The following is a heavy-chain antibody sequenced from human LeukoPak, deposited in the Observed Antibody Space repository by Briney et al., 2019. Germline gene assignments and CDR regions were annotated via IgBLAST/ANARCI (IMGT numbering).Heavy chain of an antibody. CDR2: IKSKTDGGTT. J-gene: IGHJ4*02. CDR1: GFTFSNAW. D-gene: IGHD3-10*01. Sequence: GGSLRLSCAASGFTFSNAWMSWVRQAPGKGLEWVGRIKSKTDGGTTDYAAPVKGRFTISRDDSKNTLYLQMNSLKTEDTAVYYCTTESGVGWFGDLYGGDYWGQGTLVTVSS. V-gene: IGHV3-15*01. CDR3: TTESGVGWFGDLYGGDY.